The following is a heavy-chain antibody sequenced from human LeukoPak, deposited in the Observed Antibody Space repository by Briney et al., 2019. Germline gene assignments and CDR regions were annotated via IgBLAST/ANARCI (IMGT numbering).Heavy chain of an antibody. V-gene: IGHV1-69*13. CDR1: GGTFSSYA. J-gene: IGHJ3*02. D-gene: IGHD2-21*02. CDR3: ARELIVVVTAIPRVAAFDI. Sequence: SVTVSCMASGGTFSSYAISWVRQTAAQGVEWMGGIMPIFRGANYAQKFQGRVTITADEPTSTAYMELSSLRSEDPAVYYCARELIVVVTAIPRVAAFDIWGQGTMVTVSS. CDR2: IMPIFRGA.